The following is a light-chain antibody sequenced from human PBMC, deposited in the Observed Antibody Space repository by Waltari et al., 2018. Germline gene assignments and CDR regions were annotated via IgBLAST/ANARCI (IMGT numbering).Light chain of an antibody. CDR1: QRVSSN. J-gene: IGKJ1*01. Sequence: EIVMTQSSATLSVSPGERATLSCRASQRVSSNLAWYQQKPGQAPRLLIYGASTRATGIPARFSGSGSGTEFTLTISSLQSEDFAVYYCQQYNNWPTTFGQGTKVEIK. V-gene: IGKV3-15*01. CDR3: QQYNNWPTT. CDR2: GAS.